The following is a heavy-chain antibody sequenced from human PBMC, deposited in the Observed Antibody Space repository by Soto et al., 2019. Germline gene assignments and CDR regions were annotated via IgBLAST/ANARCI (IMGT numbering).Heavy chain of an antibody. V-gene: IGHV4-39*01. D-gene: IGHD2-15*01. J-gene: IGHJ4*02. Sequence: SETLSLTCTVSGGSISSSSYYWGWIRQPPGKGLEWIGSIYYSGSTYYNPSLKSRVTISVDTSKNQFSLKLSSVTAADTAVYYCARRGFPFGSGGSELDYWGQGTLVTVSS. CDR2: IYYSGST. CDR3: ARRGFPFGSGGSELDY. CDR1: GGSISSSSYY.